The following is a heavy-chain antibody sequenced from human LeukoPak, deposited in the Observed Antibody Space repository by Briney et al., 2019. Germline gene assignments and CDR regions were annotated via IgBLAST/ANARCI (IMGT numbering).Heavy chain of an antibody. J-gene: IGHJ4*02. D-gene: IGHD1-26*01. CDR2: IRYDGSNR. CDR3: AKDGHKKRLVGTTTRGHFDY. V-gene: IGHV3-30*02. CDR1: GFTFSDYY. Sequence: PGGSLRLSCAASGFTFSDYYMTWIRQAPGKGLEWVAFIRYDGSNRYYADSVKGRFTISRGNSKNTLYLQMNSLRAEDTAVYYCAKDGHKKRLVGTTTRGHFDYWGQGTLVTVSS.